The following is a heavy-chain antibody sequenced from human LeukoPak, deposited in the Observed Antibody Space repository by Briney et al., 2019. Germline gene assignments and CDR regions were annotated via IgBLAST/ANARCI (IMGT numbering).Heavy chain of an antibody. Sequence: KPSETLSLTCTVSGGSISSSSYYWSWIRQPPGKGLEWIGEINHSGSTDYNPSLKSRVTISVDTSKNQFSLKLSSVTAADTAVYYCARGPRIAVAGSKPYYYYYYMDVWGKGTTVTVSS. CDR1: GGSISSSSYY. D-gene: IGHD6-19*01. CDR2: INHSGST. CDR3: ARGPRIAVAGSKPYYYYYYMDV. V-gene: IGHV4-39*07. J-gene: IGHJ6*03.